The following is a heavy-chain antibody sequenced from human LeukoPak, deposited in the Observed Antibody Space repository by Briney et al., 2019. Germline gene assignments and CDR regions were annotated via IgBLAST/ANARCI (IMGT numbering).Heavy chain of an antibody. D-gene: IGHD6-13*01. CDR3: AKAAAGSQHSYYYYYYLDV. J-gene: IGHJ6*03. CDR1: GYTFTGYY. CDR2: INPNSGGT. Sequence: ASVKVSCKASGYTFTGYYMHWVRQAPGQGLEWMGWINPNSGGTNYAQKFQGRVTMTRDTSTSTAYMELSRLRSDDTAVYYCAKAAAGSQHSYYYYYYLDVWGTGTTVTISS. V-gene: IGHV1-2*02.